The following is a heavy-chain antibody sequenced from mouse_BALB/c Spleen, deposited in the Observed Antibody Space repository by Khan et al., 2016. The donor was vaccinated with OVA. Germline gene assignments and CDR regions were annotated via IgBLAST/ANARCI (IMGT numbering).Heavy chain of an antibody. CDR3: ARNYDYDEGLAY. Sequence: QVQLKESGPGLVQPSQSLSITCTVSGFSLTTYGVHWVRQSPGKGLEWLGVLWSGGSTDYNAAFISRVSISKDSSKSQVFFKMDSLQVNDTAIYYCARNYDYDEGLAYWGQGTRVTVSA. J-gene: IGHJ3*01. CDR1: GFSLTTYG. CDR2: LWSGGST. D-gene: IGHD2-4*01. V-gene: IGHV2-2*02.